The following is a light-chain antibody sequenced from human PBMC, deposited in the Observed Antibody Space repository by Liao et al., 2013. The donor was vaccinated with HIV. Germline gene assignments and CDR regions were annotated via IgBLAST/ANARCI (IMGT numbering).Light chain of an antibody. J-gene: IGLJ1*01. CDR1: NLGDKY. Sequence: SYELTQPPSVSVSPGQTASITCSGDNLGDKYASWYQHKPGQAPVLVIYQDNKRPSGIPERFSGSNSGNTATLTISGTQAIDEADYYCQTWDRTTYVFGSGTKVTVL. V-gene: IGLV3-1*01. CDR3: QTWDRTTYV. CDR2: QDN.